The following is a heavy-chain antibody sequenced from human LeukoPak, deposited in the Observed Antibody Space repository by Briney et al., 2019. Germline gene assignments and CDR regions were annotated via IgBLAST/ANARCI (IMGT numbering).Heavy chain of an antibody. J-gene: IGHJ4*02. CDR2: ITWNSDDM. Sequence: GRSLRLSCAASGFSFEAYGMYWVRQAPGKGLEWVSGITWNSDDMAYADSVKGRFTIFRDNAKSCLYLQMNSLTVEDTALYYCTRVTSWRTGFDYWGQGTLVTVSS. V-gene: IGHV3-9*01. D-gene: IGHD1-1*01. CDR3: TRVTSWRTGFDY. CDR1: GFSFEAYG.